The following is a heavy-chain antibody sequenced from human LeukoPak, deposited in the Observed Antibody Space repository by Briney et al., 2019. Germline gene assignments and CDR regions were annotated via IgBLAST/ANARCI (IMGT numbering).Heavy chain of an antibody. Sequence: MPSETLSLTCAVYGGSFSGYYWSWIRQPPGKGLEWIGEINHSGSTNYNPSLKSRVTISVDTSKNQFSLKLSSVTAADTAVYYCARGLGXXXAGGYWGQGTLVTVPS. J-gene: IGHJ4*02. CDR3: ARGLGXXXAGGY. CDR1: GGSFSGYY. V-gene: IGHV4-34*01. CDR2: INHSGST. D-gene: IGHD3-16*01.